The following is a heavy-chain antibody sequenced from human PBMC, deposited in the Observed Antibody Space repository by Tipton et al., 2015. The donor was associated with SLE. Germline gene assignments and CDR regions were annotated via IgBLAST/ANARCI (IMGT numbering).Heavy chain of an antibody. CDR1: GGSISSSSYY. J-gene: IGHJ4*02. D-gene: IGHD3-22*01. CDR3: ARVPRTFYYDYSGHFDY. CDR2: IYYSGST. Sequence: TLSLTCTVSGGSISSSSYYWGWIRQPPGKGLEWIGNIYYSGSTFYNPSLKSRVTVSVDTSKNQFSLKLSSVTAADTAVYYCARVPRTFYYDYSGHFDYWGPGTLVTVSS. V-gene: IGHV4-39*07.